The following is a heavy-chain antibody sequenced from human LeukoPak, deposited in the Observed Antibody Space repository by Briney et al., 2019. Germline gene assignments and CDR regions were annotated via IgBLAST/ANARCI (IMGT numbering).Heavy chain of an antibody. CDR3: ARHSYDSSGYYSHYFDY. CDR2: IYYSGST. V-gene: IGHV4-59*08. Sequence: SETLSLTCTVSGGSISSYYWSWIRQPPGKGLEWIGYIYYSGSTNYNPSLKSRVTISVDTSENQFSLKLSSVTAADTAVYYCARHSYDSSGYYSHYFDYWGQGTLVTVSS. CDR1: GGSISSYY. J-gene: IGHJ4*02. D-gene: IGHD3-22*01.